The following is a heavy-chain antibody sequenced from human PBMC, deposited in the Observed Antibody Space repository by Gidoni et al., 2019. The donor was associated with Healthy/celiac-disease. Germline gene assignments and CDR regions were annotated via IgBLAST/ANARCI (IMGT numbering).Heavy chain of an antibody. V-gene: IGHV4-59*01. J-gene: IGHJ3*02. Sequence: QVQLQESGPGLVKPSETLSLTCTVPGGSISSYYWSWIRQPPGKGLEWIGYIYYSGSTNYNPSLKSRVTISVDTSKNQFSLKLSSVTAADTAVYYCARATYYYDSSGSVIDAFDIWGQGTMVTVSS. CDR2: IYYSGST. D-gene: IGHD3-22*01. CDR3: ARATYYYDSSGSVIDAFDI. CDR1: GGSISSYY.